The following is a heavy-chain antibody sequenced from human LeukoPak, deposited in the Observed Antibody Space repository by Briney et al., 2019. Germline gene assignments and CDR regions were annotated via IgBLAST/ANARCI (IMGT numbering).Heavy chain of an antibody. CDR3: ARRGILRWLYYYYYMDV. D-gene: IGHD4-23*01. V-gene: IGHV4-34*01. CDR2: INHSGST. Sequence: DPSETLSLTCAVYGGSFSGYYWSWIRQPPGKGLEWIGEINHSGSTNYNPSLKSRVTISVDTSKNQFSLKLSSVTAADTAVYYCARRGILRWLYYYYYMDVWGKGTTVTISS. J-gene: IGHJ6*03. CDR1: GGSFSGYY.